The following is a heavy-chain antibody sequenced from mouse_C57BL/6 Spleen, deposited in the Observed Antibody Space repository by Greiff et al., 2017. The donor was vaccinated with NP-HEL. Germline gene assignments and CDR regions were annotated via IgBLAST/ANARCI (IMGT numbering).Heavy chain of an antibody. CDR1: GYTFTDYY. D-gene: IGHD2-4*01. J-gene: IGHJ2*01. CDR3: ARGIYYDYDY. V-gene: IGHV1-26*01. CDR2: INPNNGGT. Sequence: EVKLQQSGPELVKPGASVKISCKASGYTFTDYYMNWVKQSHGKSLEWIGDINPNNGGTSYNQKFKGKATLTVDKSSSTAYMELRSLTSEDSAVYYCARGIYYDYDYWGQGTTLTVSS.